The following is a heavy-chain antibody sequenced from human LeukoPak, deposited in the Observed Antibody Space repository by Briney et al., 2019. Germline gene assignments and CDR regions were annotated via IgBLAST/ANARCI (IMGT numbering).Heavy chain of an antibody. Sequence: ASVKVSCKASGYTFASYGTYWVRQAPGQGLEWMGWISAYNDNTKYAQKFQGRVTMTTDTSTSTAYMELRSLRSDDTATYYCVRDPAPLRGSGNVDWLDPWGQGTLVTVSS. J-gene: IGHJ5*02. CDR3: VRDPAPLRGSGNVDWLDP. CDR2: ISAYNDNT. V-gene: IGHV1-18*01. D-gene: IGHD3-10*01. CDR1: GYTFASYG.